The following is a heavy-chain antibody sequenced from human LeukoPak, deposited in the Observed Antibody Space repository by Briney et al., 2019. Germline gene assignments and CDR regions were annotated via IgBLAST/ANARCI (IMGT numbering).Heavy chain of an antibody. Sequence: SETLSLTCTVSGGSISSYYWSWIRQPPGKGLEWIGYIYYSGSTKYNPSLKSRVTISVDTSKNQFSLKLSSVTAADTAVYYCARVVCSGGSCYSSSVDNWFDPWGQGTLVTVSS. V-gene: IGHV4-59*01. D-gene: IGHD2-15*01. CDR2: IYYSGST. CDR1: GGSISSYY. CDR3: ARVVCSGGSCYSSSVDNWFDP. J-gene: IGHJ5*02.